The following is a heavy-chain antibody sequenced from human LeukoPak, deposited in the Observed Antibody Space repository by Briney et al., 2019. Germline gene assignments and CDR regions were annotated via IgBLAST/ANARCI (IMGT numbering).Heavy chain of an antibody. V-gene: IGHV1-2*02. Sequence: ASVKVSCKTSGYTFTGYYMHWVRQAPGQGLEWMGWINPKSGGTNYAQKFQGRVTMTRDTSISTSYMGLSRLRSDDTAMYYCARGYYGSGSPDNWGQGTLVTVSS. CDR1: GYTFTGYY. CDR2: INPKSGGT. D-gene: IGHD3-10*01. J-gene: IGHJ4*02. CDR3: ARGYYGSGSPDN.